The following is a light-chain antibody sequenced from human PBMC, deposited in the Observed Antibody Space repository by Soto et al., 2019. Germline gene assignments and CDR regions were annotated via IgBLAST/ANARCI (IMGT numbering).Light chain of an antibody. CDR3: SSYANSDTVI. Sequence: QSALTQPASVSGSPGQSITISCTGTSSDVGTYNVVSLYRQHPVKAPILIIFDVSSRPSGISNRFSGSKSGNTASLTISGVQAEDEADYYCSSYANSDTVIFGGGTKLTVL. J-gene: IGLJ2*01. CDR2: DVS. CDR1: SSDVGTYNV. V-gene: IGLV2-14*01.